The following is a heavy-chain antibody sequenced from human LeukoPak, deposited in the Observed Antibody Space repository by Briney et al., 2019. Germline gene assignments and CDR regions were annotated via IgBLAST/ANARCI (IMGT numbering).Heavy chain of an antibody. J-gene: IGHJ4*02. CDR2: IAWDDDK. CDR1: GFSLSRSGMC. CDR3: ARISDHYDSSGYSVFDY. Sequence: GPALVRPTQTLTLTCTFSGFSLSRSGMCVSWIRQPPGQALQWLASIAWDDDKYYSTSLKTRLTISKDTSTNQVVLTKINMDPVDTATYYCARISDHYDSSGYSVFDYWGQGILVTVSS. V-gene: IGHV2-70*11. D-gene: IGHD3-22*01.